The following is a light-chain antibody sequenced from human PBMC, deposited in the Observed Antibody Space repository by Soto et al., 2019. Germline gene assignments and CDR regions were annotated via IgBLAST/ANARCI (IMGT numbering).Light chain of an antibody. CDR3: AACDDSLNGYV. V-gene: IGLV1-44*01. CDR1: SSKIGSNT. J-gene: IGLJ1*01. Sequence: QSVLTQPPSASGTPGQRVTISCSGSSSKIGSNTVNWYQQLPGTAPKLLIYSNNQRPSGVADRFSGSKSGTSASLAISGLQSEDEADYYCAACDDSLNGYVFGTGTKVTVL. CDR2: SNN.